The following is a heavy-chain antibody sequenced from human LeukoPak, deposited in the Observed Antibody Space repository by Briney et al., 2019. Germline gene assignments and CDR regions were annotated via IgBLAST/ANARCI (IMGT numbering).Heavy chain of an antibody. CDR2: IYPGDSDI. D-gene: IGHD2-2*01. V-gene: IGHV5-51*01. Sequence: GESLKIPCKGSGYDFTTYCIGWVRQMPGQGLEWMGIIYPGDSDIRNSPSFQGQVTISADKSISTVYLQWSSLKASDTAIYYCARDGPVPATADASDIWGQGTMVTVSS. J-gene: IGHJ3*02. CDR3: ARDGPVPATADASDI. CDR1: GYDFTTYC.